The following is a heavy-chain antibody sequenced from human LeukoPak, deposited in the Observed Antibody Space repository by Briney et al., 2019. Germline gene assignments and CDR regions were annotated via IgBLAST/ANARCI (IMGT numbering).Heavy chain of an antibody. D-gene: IGHD5-12*01. V-gene: IGHV3-21*01. J-gene: IGHJ5*02. CDR3: AREGYDLKGYSWFDP. CDR2: ISISSSYT. Sequence: VGSLRLSCAASGFTFSSYSVNWVRQAPGKGLEWVSSISISSSYTYYADSVKGRFTISRDNAKNSLYLQMNSLRAEDTAVYYCAREGYDLKGYSWFDPWGQGTLVTVSS. CDR1: GFTFSSYS.